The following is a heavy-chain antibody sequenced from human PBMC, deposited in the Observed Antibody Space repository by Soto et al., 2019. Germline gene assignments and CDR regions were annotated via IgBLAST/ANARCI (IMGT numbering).Heavy chain of an antibody. D-gene: IGHD3-3*01. CDR2: ISGGGGSK. Sequence: EVQLVESGGGLVQPGGSLRLSCAASGFTFSSYAMSWVRQAPGKGLEWVAVISGGGGSKFYGDSVKGRFTISRDNSKNQFQQQMISVRDEDTVVYYCAIDPPQVPYDFWSGCFKGPTPLIWFDRWGQGTLVTVSS. J-gene: IGHJ5*02. CDR1: GFTFSSYA. CDR3: AIDPPQVPYDFWSGCFKGPTPLIWFDR. V-gene: IGHV3-23*04.